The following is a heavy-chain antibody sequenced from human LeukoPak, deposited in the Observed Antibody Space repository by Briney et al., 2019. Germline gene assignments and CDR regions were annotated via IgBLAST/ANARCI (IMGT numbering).Heavy chain of an antibody. J-gene: IGHJ1*01. CDR3: ARAPSEIGGYYPEYFRH. CDR2: IKSDGKT. Sequence: GGSLRLSCAASGFSFSSYWMHWVRQAPGKGLAWVSRIKSDGKTNYADSVKGRFTISRDNAKNTVSLQMNSLRAEDTGVYYCARAPSEIGGYYPEYFRHWGQGTLVTVSS. D-gene: IGHD3-22*01. V-gene: IGHV3-74*01. CDR1: GFSFSSYW.